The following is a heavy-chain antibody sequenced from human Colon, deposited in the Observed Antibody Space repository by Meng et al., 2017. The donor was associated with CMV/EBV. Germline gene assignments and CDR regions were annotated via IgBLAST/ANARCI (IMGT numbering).Heavy chain of an antibody. D-gene: IGHD6-13*01. CDR1: GYTFNGYY. J-gene: IGHJ5*02. CDR3: ARGLGAAGKGTWFDP. CDR2: INPKSGGA. Sequence: SGYTFNGYYMYGVRQAPAQGREWVGRINPKSGGANYGQRFQGRVTMTSDTSTSTAYMELNSLTYDDTAVYYCARGLGAAGKGTWFDPWGQGTLVTVSS. V-gene: IGHV1-2*06.